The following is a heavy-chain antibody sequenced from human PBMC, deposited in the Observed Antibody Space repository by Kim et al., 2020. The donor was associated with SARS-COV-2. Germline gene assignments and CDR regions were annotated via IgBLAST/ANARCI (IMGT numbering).Heavy chain of an antibody. D-gene: IGHD3-16*01. CDR1: GFNVSTRY. CDR3: AGALEGGGRGVFHY. CDR2: VYSGGSR. Sequence: GGSLRLSCAGSGFNVSTRYMSWVRQAPGKGLEWVSVVYSGGSRYFADSVMGRFTISRDNSKNTVFLQMNRLRADDTAVYYCAGALEGGGRGVFHYWGQGTLVTVSS. V-gene: IGHV3-53*01. J-gene: IGHJ4*02.